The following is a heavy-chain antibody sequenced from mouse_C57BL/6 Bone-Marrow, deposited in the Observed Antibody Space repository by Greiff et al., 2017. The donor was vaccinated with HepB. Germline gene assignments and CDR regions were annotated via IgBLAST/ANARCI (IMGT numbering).Heavy chain of an antibody. Sequence: EVQVVESGPVLVKPGASVKMSCKASGYTFTDYYMNWVKQSHGKSLEWIGVINPYNGGTSYNQKFKGKATLTVDKSSSTAYMELNSLTSEDSAVYYCARWGLYAMDYWGQGTSVTVSS. J-gene: IGHJ4*01. D-gene: IGHD3-1*01. CDR2: INPYNGGT. CDR1: GYTFTDYY. CDR3: ARWGLYAMDY. V-gene: IGHV1-19*01.